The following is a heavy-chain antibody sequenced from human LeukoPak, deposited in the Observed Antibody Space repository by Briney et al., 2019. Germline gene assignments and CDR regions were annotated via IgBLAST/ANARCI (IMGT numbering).Heavy chain of an antibody. CDR2: ISGSGGTT. CDR3: AKNRGGGLHYYMDV. D-gene: IGHD4-23*01. Sequence: GGSLRLSCAASGFTFSDYYMSWVRQAPGKGLEWVSVISGSGGTTYYADSVKGRFTISRDNSKNTLYLQMNSLRAEDTAVYYCAKNRGGGLHYYMDVWGKGTTVTVSS. J-gene: IGHJ6*03. CDR1: GFTFSDYY. V-gene: IGHV3-23*01.